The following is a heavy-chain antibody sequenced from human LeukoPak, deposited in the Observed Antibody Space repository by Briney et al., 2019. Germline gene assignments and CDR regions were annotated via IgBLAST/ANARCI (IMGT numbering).Heavy chain of an antibody. J-gene: IGHJ4*02. CDR3: ARGADILSPHFDY. CDR1: GGSISSGGYS. Sequence: SQTLSPTCAVSGGSISSGGYSWSWIRQPPGKGLEWIGYIYHSGSTYYNPSLKSRVTISVDRSKNQFSLKLSSVTAADTAVYYCARGADILSPHFDYWGQGTLVTVSS. D-gene: IGHD3-9*01. CDR2: IYHSGST. V-gene: IGHV4-30-2*01.